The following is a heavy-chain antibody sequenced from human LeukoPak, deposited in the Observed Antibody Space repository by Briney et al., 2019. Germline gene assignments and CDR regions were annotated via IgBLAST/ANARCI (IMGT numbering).Heavy chain of an antibody. CDR1: GYTFTSYY. CDR3: ARDITYYYDSSGYYYLSY. CDR2: INPSGGST. Sequence: ASVKVSCKASGYTFTSYYMHWVRQAPGQGIEWMGIINPSGGSTSYAQKFQGRVTMTRDTSTSTVYMELSSLRSEDTAVYYCARDITYYYDSSGYYYLSYWGQGTLVTVSS. J-gene: IGHJ4*02. D-gene: IGHD3-22*01. V-gene: IGHV1-46*01.